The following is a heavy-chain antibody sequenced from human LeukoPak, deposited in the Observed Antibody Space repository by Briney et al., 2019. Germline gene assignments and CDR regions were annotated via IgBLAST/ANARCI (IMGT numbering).Heavy chain of an antibody. D-gene: IGHD2-21*01. CDR3: ARDGGEHAFDI. V-gene: IGHV4-34*01. CDR1: GGPFSGYY. J-gene: IGHJ3*02. Sequence: SETLSLTCAVYGGPFSGYYWSWIRQPPGKGLEWIGEIKHSGSTNYNPSLKSRVTISLDTSKNQFSLKLSSVTAADTAVYYCARDGGEHAFDIWGQGTMVTVSS. CDR2: IKHSGST.